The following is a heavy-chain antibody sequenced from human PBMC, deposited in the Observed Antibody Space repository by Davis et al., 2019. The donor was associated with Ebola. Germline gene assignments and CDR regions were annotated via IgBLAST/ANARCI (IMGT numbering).Heavy chain of an antibody. D-gene: IGHD4-17*01. CDR2: VSPDGSDI. Sequence: HTGGSLRLSCAASGFTFSNYWMHWIRQAPGEGLVWVSYVSPDGSDIRYADSVKGRFTISRDNAKNSLYLQMNSLRAEDTAVYYCARDWAARYDYGDYEEAFDIWGQGTMVTVSS. CDR3: ARDWAARYDYGDYEEAFDI. J-gene: IGHJ3*02. CDR1: GFTFSNYW. V-gene: IGHV3-74*01.